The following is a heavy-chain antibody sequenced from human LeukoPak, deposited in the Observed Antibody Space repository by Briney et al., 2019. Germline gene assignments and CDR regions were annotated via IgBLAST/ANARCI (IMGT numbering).Heavy chain of an antibody. CDR1: GFTFSSYS. V-gene: IGHV3-21*01. D-gene: IGHD1-7*01. J-gene: IGHJ4*02. Sequence: GGSLRLSCAASGFTFSSYSMNWVRQAPGKGLEWVSFISTSSSYIYYADSLKGRFTISRDNAKKSLYLQINSLRAEDTAVYYCAKVRVVFNWNYAYYFDYWGQGTLVTVSS. CDR2: ISTSSSYI. CDR3: AKVRVVFNWNYAYYFDY.